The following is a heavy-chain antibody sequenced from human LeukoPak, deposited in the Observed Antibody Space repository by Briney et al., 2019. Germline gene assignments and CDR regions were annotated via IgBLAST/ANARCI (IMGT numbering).Heavy chain of an antibody. D-gene: IGHD2-2*01. Sequence: GGSLRLSCAASGFTFSSYAMSWVRQAPGKGLEWVSAISDSGGSTYYADSVKGRFTISRDNSKNTLYLQMNSLRAEDTAVYYCAKAYCSSTSCYYYYYMDVWGKGTTVTVSS. V-gene: IGHV3-23*01. J-gene: IGHJ6*03. CDR1: GFTFSSYA. CDR3: AKAYCSSTSCYYYYYMDV. CDR2: ISDSGGST.